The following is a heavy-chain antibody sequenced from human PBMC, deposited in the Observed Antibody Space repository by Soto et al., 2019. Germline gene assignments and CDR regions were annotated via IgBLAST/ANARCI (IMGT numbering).Heavy chain of an antibody. D-gene: IGHD3-22*01. CDR3: ARHEYYYDSSGYYSSWFDP. Sequence: GESLKISCKGSGYSFTSYWIGWVRQMPGKGLEWMGIIYPGDSDTRYSPSFQGQVTISADKSISTAYLQWSSLKASDTAMYYCARHEYYYDSSGYYSSWFDPWGQGTLVTVSS. CDR2: IYPGDSDT. CDR1: GYSFTSYW. V-gene: IGHV5-51*01. J-gene: IGHJ5*02.